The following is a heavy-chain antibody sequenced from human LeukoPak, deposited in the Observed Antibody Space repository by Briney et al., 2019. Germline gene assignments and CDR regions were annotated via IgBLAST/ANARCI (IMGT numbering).Heavy chain of an antibody. CDR3: ASASSHRIAAGGDY. Sequence: GGSLRLSCAASGFTFSNYWMDWVRQAPGKGLVWVSRINSDGSSRNYADSVKGGFTISRDNAKNTLYLQMNSLRAEDTAVYYCASASSHRIAAGGDYWGQGTLVTVSS. CDR1: GFTFSNYW. V-gene: IGHV3-74*01. J-gene: IGHJ4*02. D-gene: IGHD6-13*01. CDR2: INSDGSSR.